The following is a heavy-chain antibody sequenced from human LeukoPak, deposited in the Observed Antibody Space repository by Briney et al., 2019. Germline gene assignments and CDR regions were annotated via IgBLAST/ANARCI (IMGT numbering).Heavy chain of an antibody. V-gene: IGHV4-39*07. D-gene: IGHD5-18*01. CDR1: GDSISSTCCH. Sequence: SETLSLTCTVSGDSISSTCCHWGWIRQPPGKGLEWIGSVYYGGSTYYNPSLKSRVSVSVDTSKNHFSLKLGSVAAADTAVYYCASEGGYSYGYWYFDLWGRGPLVTVSS. CDR2: VYYGGST. J-gene: IGHJ2*01. CDR3: ASEGGYSYGYWYFDL.